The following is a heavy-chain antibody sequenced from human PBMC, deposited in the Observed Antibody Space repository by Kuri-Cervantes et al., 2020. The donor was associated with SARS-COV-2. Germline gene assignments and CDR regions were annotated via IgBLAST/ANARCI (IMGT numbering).Heavy chain of an antibody. CDR1: GGSIRNFY. CDR2: IHYSGST. CDR3: ARTIGYYGSGSPSDWFDP. V-gene: IGHV4-59*08. J-gene: IGHJ5*02. D-gene: IGHD3-10*01. Sequence: SETLSLTCTVSGGSIRNFYWSWIRQPPGKGLEWIGYIHYSGSTTYNPSLKSRVTISVDTSKNQFSLKLSSVTAADTAVYYCARTIGYYGSGSPSDWFDPWGQGTLVTVSS.